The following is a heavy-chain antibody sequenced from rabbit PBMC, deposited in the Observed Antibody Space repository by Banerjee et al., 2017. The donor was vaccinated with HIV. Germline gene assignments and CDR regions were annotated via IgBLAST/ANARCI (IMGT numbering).Heavy chain of an antibody. CDR1: GFSFSSTHY. D-gene: IGHD7-1*01. V-gene: IGHV1S45*01. CDR3: ARDAGYAGYHYNL. J-gene: IGHJ4*01. CDR2: INTSSGST. Sequence: QEQLEESGGDLVKPGASLTLTCTASGFSFSSTHYISWVRQAPGKGLEWIACINTSSGSTVYATWAKGRFTISRTSSTTVALQMTSLTAADTATYFCARDAGYAGYHYNLWGPGTLVTVS.